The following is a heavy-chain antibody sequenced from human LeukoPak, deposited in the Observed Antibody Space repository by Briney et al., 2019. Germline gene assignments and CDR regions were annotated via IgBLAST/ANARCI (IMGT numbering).Heavy chain of an antibody. V-gene: IGHV3-74*01. Sequence: PGGSLRLSCAASGFSFSSYWMHWVRQAPGKGLVWVSYINGEGTDARYADSVKGRFTISRDNSKNTLYLQMNSLRAEDTAVYYCAKDTKDNDFYDILTGYYPNWFDPWGQGTLVTVSS. CDR2: INGEGTDA. CDR3: AKDTKDNDFYDILTGYYPNWFDP. J-gene: IGHJ5*02. D-gene: IGHD3-9*01. CDR1: GFSFSSYW.